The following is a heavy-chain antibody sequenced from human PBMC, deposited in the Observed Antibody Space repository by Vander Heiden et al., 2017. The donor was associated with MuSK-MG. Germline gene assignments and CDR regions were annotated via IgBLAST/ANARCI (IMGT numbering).Heavy chain of an antibody. Sequence: EVQLVESGGGLVQPGGSLRLSCAASGFTFSSYEMNWVRQAPGKGLEWVPYISSSGSTIYYADSVKGRFTISRDNAKNSLYLQMNSLRAEDTAVYYCARVVLYGGDAFDIWGQGTMVTVSS. CDR1: GFTFSSYE. J-gene: IGHJ3*02. CDR3: ARVVLYGGDAFDI. CDR2: ISSSGSTI. V-gene: IGHV3-48*03. D-gene: IGHD2-2*02.